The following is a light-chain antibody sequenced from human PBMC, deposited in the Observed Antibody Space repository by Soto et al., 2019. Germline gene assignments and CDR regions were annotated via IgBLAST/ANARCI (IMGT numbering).Light chain of an antibody. V-gene: IGKV1-5*01. CDR1: QSISSW. CDR2: GAT. J-gene: IGKJ5*01. Sequence: DIQMTQSPSTLSASVGDRVTITCRASQSISSWLAWYQQKPGKAPKLLIYGATTLQSGVSSRFSGSGSGTDFTLTILSLQPEDFATYYCQQYNSYSPSFGQGTRLE. CDR3: QQYNSYSPS.